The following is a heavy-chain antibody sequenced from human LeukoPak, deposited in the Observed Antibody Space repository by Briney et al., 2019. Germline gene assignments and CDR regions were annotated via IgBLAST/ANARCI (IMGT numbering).Heavy chain of an antibody. CDR1: GGSTSSHY. J-gene: IGHJ6*03. Sequence: SETLSLTCTVSGGSTSSHYWSWIRQPPGKGLEWIGNIFYSGSTKYNPSLRSRVTMSVDTSKNQFSLMVGSVTAADTAVYYCAREGYCSGTSCREHYMDVWGKGTTVTVSS. V-gene: IGHV4-59*11. D-gene: IGHD2-2*01. CDR3: AREGYCSGTSCREHYMDV. CDR2: IFYSGST.